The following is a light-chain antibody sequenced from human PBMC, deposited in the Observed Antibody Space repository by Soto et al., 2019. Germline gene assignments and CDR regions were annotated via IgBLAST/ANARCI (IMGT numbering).Light chain of an antibody. V-gene: IGKV3-20*01. CDR2: GAS. CDR1: QTIDSRY. J-gene: IGKJ4*01. Sequence: EVVLTQSPGTLSLSPGERAALSCRASQTIDSRYLAWYQQKPGRAPRLLISGASNRAAGIPDRFSGSGSGTDFSLTVSRLEPEDFAVYYCQQYGISPLTFGGGTKVELK. CDR3: QQYGISPLT.